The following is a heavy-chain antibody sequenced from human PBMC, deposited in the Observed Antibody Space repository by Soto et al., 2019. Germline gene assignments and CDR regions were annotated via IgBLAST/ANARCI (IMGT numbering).Heavy chain of an antibody. J-gene: IGHJ5*02. D-gene: IGHD2-15*01. Sequence: EVQLVESGGGLVQPGGSLRLSCAASGFTVSSNYMSWVRQAPGKGLEWVSVIYSGGSTYYADSVKGRFTIYRDNSKNTLYLQMNSLRAEDTAVYYCARDRGYCSGGSCYSNNWFDPWGQGTLVTVSS. CDR1: GFTVSSNY. CDR3: ARDRGYCSGGSCYSNNWFDP. V-gene: IGHV3-66*01. CDR2: IYSGGST.